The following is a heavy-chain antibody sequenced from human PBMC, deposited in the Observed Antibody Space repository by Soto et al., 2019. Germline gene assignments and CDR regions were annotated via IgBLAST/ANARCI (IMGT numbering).Heavy chain of an antibody. D-gene: IGHD3-10*01. CDR2: IRYGGATSGTT. CDR3: ARHDDHRSPPLGFHI. J-gene: IGHJ3*02. V-gene: IGHV4-39*01. CDR1: GGSVSSDKYL. Sequence: QVQLQESGPRLVKPSETLTLKCTVSGGSVSSDKYLWGWIRQPPGKGLEWVASIRYGGATSGTTFYNRSFGGRLTRSLDTSADQVSLRLTSVTATDTAVYYCARHDDHRSPPLGFHIWGQGTLVTVSS.